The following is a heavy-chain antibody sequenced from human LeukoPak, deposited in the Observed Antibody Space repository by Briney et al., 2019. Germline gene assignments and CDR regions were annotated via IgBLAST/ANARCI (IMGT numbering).Heavy chain of an antibody. CDR1: GGSIGTYS. J-gene: IGHJ3*02. CDR3: ARDRDSRGWVDAFDI. D-gene: IGHD6-19*01. V-gene: IGHV4-59*01. Sequence: PSETLSLTCAVSGGSIGTYSWSWIRQPPGKGLAWIGYISYTGSTNYNPSLKSRVTISLDASENQFSLRLNSVAAADTAVYYCARDRDSRGWVDAFDIWGQGTMVTVSS. CDR2: ISYTGST.